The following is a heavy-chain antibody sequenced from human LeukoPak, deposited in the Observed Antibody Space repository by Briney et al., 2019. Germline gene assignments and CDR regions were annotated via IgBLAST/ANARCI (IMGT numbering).Heavy chain of an antibody. J-gene: IGHJ6*03. CDR1: GGSISSNYY. Sequence: SETLSLTCTVSGGSISSNYYWGWIRQPPGKGLEWIGSIYYSGNTYYNPSLKSRVTISLDTSKNQFSLKLSSVTAADTAVYYCARQRGRDYGSGSYYNTDYMDVWGKGTTVTISS. V-gene: IGHV4-39*01. CDR2: IYYSGNT. CDR3: ARQRGRDYGSGSYYNTDYMDV. D-gene: IGHD3-10*01.